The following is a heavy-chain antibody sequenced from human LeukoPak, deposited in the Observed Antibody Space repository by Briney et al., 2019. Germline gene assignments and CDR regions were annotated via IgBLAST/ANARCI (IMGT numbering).Heavy chain of an antibody. CDR2: INHSGST. CDR3: ARGTTGSDSSFDY. CDR1: GGSFSGYY. J-gene: IGHJ4*02. D-gene: IGHD1-1*01. V-gene: IGHV4-34*01. Sequence: SETLSLTCAVYGGSFSGYYWSWIRQPPGKGLEWIGEINHSGSTNYNPSLKSRVTTSVDTSKNQFSLKLSSVTAADTAVYYCARGTTGSDSSFDYWGQGTLVTVSS.